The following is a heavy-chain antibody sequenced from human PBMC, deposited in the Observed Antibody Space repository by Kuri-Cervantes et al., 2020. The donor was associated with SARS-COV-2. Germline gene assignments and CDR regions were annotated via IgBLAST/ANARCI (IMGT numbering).Heavy chain of an antibody. V-gene: IGHV1-69*02. Sequence: SVHVSCQASVGTFSSYTIHWVRQAPGQGLEWMGSIIHILGIANYAQKVQGRVTITADKSTSTDYMELSRLRSEDTAVYYCARHPLLYCGGDCSSPCSYFGLWGRGTLVTVSS. CDR3: ARHPLLYCGGDCSSPCSYFGL. CDR1: VGTFSSYT. CDR2: IIHILGIA. D-gene: IGHD2-21*02. J-gene: IGHJ2*01.